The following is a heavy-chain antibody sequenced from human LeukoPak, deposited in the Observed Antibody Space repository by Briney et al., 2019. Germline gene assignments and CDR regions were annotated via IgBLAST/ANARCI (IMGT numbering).Heavy chain of an antibody. V-gene: IGHV3-43*02. CDR1: GFTFDDYA. CDR3: AKGGHYDSRDAIDY. Sequence: GGSLRLSCAASGFTFDDYAMHWVRQAPGKGLEWVSLISGDGGSTYYADSVKGRFTISRDNSRNSLYLQMNSLRTEDTALYYCAKGGHYDSRDAIDYWGRGTLVTVSS. CDR2: ISGDGGST. J-gene: IGHJ4*02. D-gene: IGHD3-22*01.